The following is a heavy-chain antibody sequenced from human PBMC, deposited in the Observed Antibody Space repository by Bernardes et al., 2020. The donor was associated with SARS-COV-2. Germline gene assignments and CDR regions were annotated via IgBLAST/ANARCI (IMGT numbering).Heavy chain of an antibody. Sequence: GGSLSLSCAASGFTFSSYAMSWVRQAPGKGLEWVSAISGSGGSTYYADSVKGRFTISRDNSKNTLYLQMNSLRAEDTAVYYCAKYSDVDTAMVSLGYYYYYGMDVWGQGTTVTVSS. CDR1: GFTFSSYA. CDR3: AKYSDVDTAMVSLGYYYYYGMDV. CDR2: ISGSGGST. D-gene: IGHD5-18*01. J-gene: IGHJ6*02. V-gene: IGHV3-23*01.